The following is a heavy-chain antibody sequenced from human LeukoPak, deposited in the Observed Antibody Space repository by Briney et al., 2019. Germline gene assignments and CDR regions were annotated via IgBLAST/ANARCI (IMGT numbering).Heavy chain of an antibody. J-gene: IGHJ4*02. Sequence: GGSLRLSCAASGFTFIDYDMHWVRQVIGKGLEWVPTIGIRGDTHYSGSVKGRFTISRENAESSLYLQMNSLRAEDTAVYYCARVTGRDGYNFPGYWGQGTLVTVSS. CDR1: GFTFIDYD. CDR2: IGIRGDT. V-gene: IGHV3-13*01. D-gene: IGHD5-24*01. CDR3: ARVTGRDGYNFPGY.